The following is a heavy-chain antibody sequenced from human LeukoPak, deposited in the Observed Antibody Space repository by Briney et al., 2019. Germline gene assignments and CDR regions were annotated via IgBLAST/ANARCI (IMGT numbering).Heavy chain of an antibody. CDR1: GFTFDDYT. J-gene: IGHJ4*02. D-gene: IGHD2-15*01. CDR2: ISWNGDIT. V-gene: IGHV3-43*01. Sequence: PGGSLRLSCAASGFTFDDYTMHWVRQAPGKGLEWVSLISWNGDITYYADSVKGRFTISRDNTKTSLYLQMNSLRTEDTAFYYCAKDGLTRDCSGGSCYWGFDYWGQGTLVTVSS. CDR3: AKDGLTRDCSGGSCYWGFDY.